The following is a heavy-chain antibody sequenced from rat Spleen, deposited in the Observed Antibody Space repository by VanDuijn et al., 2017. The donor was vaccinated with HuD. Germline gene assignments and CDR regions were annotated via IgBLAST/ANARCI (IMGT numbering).Heavy chain of an antibody. CDR2: MWSGGST. Sequence: QVQVKESGPGLVQPSQTLSLTCTVSGFSLTSNGVSWVRQPPGKGLEWMGVMWSGGSTDYNSALKSRLSISRDTSKNQVFLKMNSLQSEDTTTYYCARDLDGYFDYWGQGVMVTVSS. V-gene: IGHV2-45*01. CDR1: GFSLTSNG. CDR3: ARDLDGYFDY. D-gene: IGHD1-12*03. J-gene: IGHJ2*01.